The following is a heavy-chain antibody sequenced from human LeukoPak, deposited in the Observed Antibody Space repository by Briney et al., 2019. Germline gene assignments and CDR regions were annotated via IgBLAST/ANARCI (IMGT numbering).Heavy chain of an antibody. D-gene: IGHD2-21*02. CDR2: IRSKAYGGTT. V-gene: IGHV3-49*04. J-gene: IGHJ4*02. CDR1: GFTFGDYA. CDR3: TRDFSYYGGDCSTIDY. Sequence: GRSLRLSCTASGFTFGDYAMSWVRQAPGKGLEWVGFIRSKAYGGTTEYAASVKGRFTISRDDSKSIAYLQMNSLKTEDTAVYYCTRDFSYYGGDCSTIDYWGQGTLVTVSS.